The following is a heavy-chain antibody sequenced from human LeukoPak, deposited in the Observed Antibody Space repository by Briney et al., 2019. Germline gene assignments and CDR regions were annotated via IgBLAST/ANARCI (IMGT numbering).Heavy chain of an antibody. CDR3: AKDGGTRY. J-gene: IGHJ4*02. Sequence: PGGSLRLSCAASGFTFSSYAMSWVRQAPGKGMEWVSAISGSGGSTYYADSVKGRFTISRDNSKYTLDLQMNNLRAEDKAVYYCAKDGGTRYWGQGTLVTVSS. D-gene: IGHD3-16*01. CDR2: ISGSGGST. CDR1: GFTFSSYA. V-gene: IGHV3-23*01.